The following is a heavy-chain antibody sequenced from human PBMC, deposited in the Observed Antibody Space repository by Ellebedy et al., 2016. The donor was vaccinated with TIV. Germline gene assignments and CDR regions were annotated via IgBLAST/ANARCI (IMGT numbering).Heavy chain of an antibody. Sequence: PGGSLRLSCAASGFTVSSHYMSWVRQAPGKGLEWVSVIYAGGNTYYGDSVKGRFTISRDNSKNTLYLQMNSLRGDDTAVYYCARDHITKAGSDAFDIWGQGTMVTVSS. V-gene: IGHV3-66*01. CDR2: IYAGGNT. CDR3: ARDHITKAGSDAFDI. CDR1: GFTVSSHY. D-gene: IGHD1-1*01. J-gene: IGHJ3*02.